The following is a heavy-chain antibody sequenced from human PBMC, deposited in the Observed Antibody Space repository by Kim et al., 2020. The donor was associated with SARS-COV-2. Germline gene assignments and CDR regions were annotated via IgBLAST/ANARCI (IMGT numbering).Heavy chain of an antibody. J-gene: IGHJ4*02. CDR1: GLIFSGYW. V-gene: IGHV3-74*01. Sequence: GGSLRLSCAASGLIFSGYWMHWVRQDPGKGLVWVSRINTDGSSTAYADSVKGRFTISRDNAKNTLYLQMNSLRAEDTAVYYCARLKCGGGSCYSSNVDSWGQGTLVTVSS. CDR2: INTDGSST. D-gene: IGHD2-15*01. CDR3: ARLKCGGGSCYSSNVDS.